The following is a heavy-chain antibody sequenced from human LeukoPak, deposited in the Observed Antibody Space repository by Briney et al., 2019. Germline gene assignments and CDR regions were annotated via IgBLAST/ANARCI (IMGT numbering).Heavy chain of an antibody. CDR2: IIPIFGTA. V-gene: IGHV1-69*05. D-gene: IGHD3-22*01. Sequence: SVKVSCKASGGTFSSYAISWVRQAPGQGLEWMGGIIPIFGTANYAQKFQGRVTITTDESTSTAYMEQSSLRSEDTAVFYCERGQINYDSSGYYYGYVQHWGQGTLVTVS. CDR3: ERGQINYDSSGYYYGYVQH. J-gene: IGHJ1*01. CDR1: GGTFSSYA.